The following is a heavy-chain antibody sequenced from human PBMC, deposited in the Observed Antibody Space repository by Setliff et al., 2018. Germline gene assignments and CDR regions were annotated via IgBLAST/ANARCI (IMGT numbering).Heavy chain of an antibody. D-gene: IGHD1-26*01. CDR3: ARGRGSYCYYMDV. V-gene: IGHV1-2*06. CDR1: GYTFTGYY. J-gene: IGHJ6*03. CDR2: INPNSGGT. Sequence: ASVKVSCKASGYTFTGYYMHWVRQAPGQGLEWMGRINPNSGGTNYAQKFQGRVTMTRDTSISTAYMELSRLRSDDTAVYYCARGRGSYCYYMDVWGKGTTVTVSS.